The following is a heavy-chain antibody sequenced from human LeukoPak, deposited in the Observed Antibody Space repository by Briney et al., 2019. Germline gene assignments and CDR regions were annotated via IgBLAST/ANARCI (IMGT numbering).Heavy chain of an antibody. V-gene: IGHV1-46*01. J-gene: IGHJ4*02. D-gene: IGHD3-22*01. Sequence: GASVKVSCKASGYTFTGYYIHWVRQAPGQGLEWMGIINPSGGSTSYAQKFQGRVTMTRDTSTSTVYMELSSLRSEDTAVYYCARDGKPTMIEYYFDYWGQGTLVTVSS. CDR3: ARDGKPTMIEYYFDY. CDR2: INPSGGST. CDR1: GYTFTGYY.